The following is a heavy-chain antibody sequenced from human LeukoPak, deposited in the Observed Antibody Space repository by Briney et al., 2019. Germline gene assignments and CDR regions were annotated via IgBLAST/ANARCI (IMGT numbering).Heavy chain of an antibody. D-gene: IGHD4-17*01. Sequence: PSQTLSLTCAVSGGSISSGGYSWSWIRQPPGKGLEWIGYIYHSGSTYYNPSLKSRVTISVDRSKNQFSLKLSSVTAADTAVYYCARGSMTTVTYFDYWGQGTLVTVSS. V-gene: IGHV4-30-2*01. CDR3: ARGSMTTVTYFDY. J-gene: IGHJ4*02. CDR2: IYHSGST. CDR1: GGSISSGGYS.